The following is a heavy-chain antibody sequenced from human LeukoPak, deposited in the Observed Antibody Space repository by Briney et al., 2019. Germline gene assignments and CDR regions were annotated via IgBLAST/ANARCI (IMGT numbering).Heavy chain of an antibody. J-gene: IGHJ3*02. D-gene: IGHD1-14*01. CDR1: GGFISSYY. CDR3: ARDALGNAFDI. V-gene: IGHV4-59*01. Sequence: SETLSLTCTVSGGFISSYYWSWIRQPPGKGLEWIGYIYYSGSTNYNPSLKSRVTISVDTSKNQFSLKLSSVTAADTAVYYCARDALGNAFDIWGQGTMVTVSS. CDR2: IYYSGST.